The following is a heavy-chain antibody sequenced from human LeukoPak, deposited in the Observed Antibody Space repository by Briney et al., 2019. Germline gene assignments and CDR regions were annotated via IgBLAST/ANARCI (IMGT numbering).Heavy chain of an antibody. V-gene: IGHV4-34*01. CDR2: INHSGST. Sequence: PSETLSLSCAVYGGSFSGYYWSWIRQPPGKGLEWIGEINHSGSTNYNQSLKSRVTISVDTSKNQFSLKLSSANAADTAVYYCARTVAKRYIAVAGGLYYYYMDVCGKGTTVTVSS. D-gene: IGHD6-19*01. CDR1: GGSFSGYY. J-gene: IGHJ6*03. CDR3: ARTVAKRYIAVAGGLYYYYMDV.